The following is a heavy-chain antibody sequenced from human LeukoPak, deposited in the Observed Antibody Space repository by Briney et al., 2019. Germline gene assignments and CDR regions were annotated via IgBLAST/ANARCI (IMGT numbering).Heavy chain of an antibody. V-gene: IGHV3-48*03. Sequence: GGSLRLSCAASGFTLSRYEMNWVRQAPGKGLEWVSYISSSGRTIYYADSVKGRFTISRDNAKNSLYLQMNSLRAEDTAVYYCARARGYEILSYGMDVWGQGTTVTVSS. CDR1: GFTLSRYE. D-gene: IGHD3-9*01. CDR2: ISSSGRTI. CDR3: ARARGYEILSYGMDV. J-gene: IGHJ6*02.